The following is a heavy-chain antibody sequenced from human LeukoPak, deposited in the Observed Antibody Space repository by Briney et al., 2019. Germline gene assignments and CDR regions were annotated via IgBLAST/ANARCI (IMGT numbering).Heavy chain of an antibody. CDR2: ISSSGSTI. J-gene: IGHJ4*02. CDR1: GFTFSSYE. Sequence: PGGSLRLSCAASGFTFSSYEMNWVRQAPGKGLEWVSYISSSGSTIYYADSVKGRFTISRDNSKNTLYLQMNSLRAEDTAVYYCAKGHRQNYYGSGSLGLNDYWGQGTLVTVSS. CDR3: AKGHRQNYYGSGSLGLNDY. V-gene: IGHV3-48*03. D-gene: IGHD3-10*01.